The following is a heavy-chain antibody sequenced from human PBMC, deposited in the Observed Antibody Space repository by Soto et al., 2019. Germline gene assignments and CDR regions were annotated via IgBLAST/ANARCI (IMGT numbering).Heavy chain of an antibody. D-gene: IGHD3-16*01. Sequence: HLVQSGPEVKRPGASITVSCKTSGDTFSNFGLSWVRQAPGQGLEWMGWIATYNHNKNYAQKFQGRLTLTTDTTTSTAYMKLESQGDDATALYDGARVGGGGYNWFDPWGQGTPVTVSS. CDR3: ARVGGGGYNWFDP. V-gene: IGHV1-18*01. J-gene: IGHJ5*02. CDR2: IATYNHNK. CDR1: GDTFSNFG.